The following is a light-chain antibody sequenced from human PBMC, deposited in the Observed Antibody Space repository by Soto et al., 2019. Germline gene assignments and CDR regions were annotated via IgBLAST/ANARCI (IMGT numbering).Light chain of an antibody. CDR3: QQYNKWPLT. V-gene: IGKV3-15*01. J-gene: IGKJ1*01. CDR2: SAS. Sequence: EIVMTQSPATLSVSPGERATLSCRASQSVSRNLAWYQQKPGQAPRLLMYSASARATGIPARFSGSGSGTEFTLTISSLQAEDFAVYYCQQYNKWPLTFGQGTKVDIK. CDR1: QSVSRN.